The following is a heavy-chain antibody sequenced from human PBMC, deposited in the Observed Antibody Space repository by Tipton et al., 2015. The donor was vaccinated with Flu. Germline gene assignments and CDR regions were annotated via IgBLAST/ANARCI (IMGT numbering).Heavy chain of an antibody. D-gene: IGHD5-18*01. CDR3: ARVDTAMGDAFDI. Sequence: LRLSCAASGFTFSSYAMHWVRQAPGKGLEWVAVISYDGSNKYYADSVKGRFTISRDNSKNTLYLQMNSLRAEDTAVYYCARVDTAMGDAFDIWGQGTMVTVSS. CDR1: GFTFSSYA. J-gene: IGHJ3*02. CDR2: ISYDGSNK. V-gene: IGHV3-30*04.